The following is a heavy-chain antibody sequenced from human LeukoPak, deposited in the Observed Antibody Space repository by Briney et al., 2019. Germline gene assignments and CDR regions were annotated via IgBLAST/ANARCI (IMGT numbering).Heavy chain of an antibody. CDR3: ARGPPAKPGTGYYYGMDV. J-gene: IGHJ6*02. Sequence: SGTLSLTCAVYGGSFSGYYWSWIRQPPGKGLEWIGEINHSGSTNYNPSLKSRVTISVDMSKNQFSLKLTSVTAADTAVYYCARGPPAKPGTGYYYGMDVWGQGATVTVSS. D-gene: IGHD2-2*01. V-gene: IGHV4-34*01. CDR2: INHSGST. CDR1: GGSFSGYY.